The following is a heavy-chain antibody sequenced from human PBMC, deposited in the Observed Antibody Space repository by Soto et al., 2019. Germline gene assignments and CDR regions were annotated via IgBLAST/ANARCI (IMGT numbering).Heavy chain of an antibody. J-gene: IGHJ5*02. D-gene: IGHD3-22*01. CDR1: GYTFTSYG. CDR2: ISAYNGNT. V-gene: IGHV1-18*04. CDR3: ARPVYYYDSSGYSYNWFAP. Sequence: QVQLVQSGAEVKKPGASVKVSCKASGYTFTSYGISWVRQAPGQGLEWMRWISAYNGNTNYAQKLQGRVTMTTDTSTSKAYMELRSLRSDDTAVYYCARPVYYYDSSGYSYNWFAPWGQGTLVTVSS.